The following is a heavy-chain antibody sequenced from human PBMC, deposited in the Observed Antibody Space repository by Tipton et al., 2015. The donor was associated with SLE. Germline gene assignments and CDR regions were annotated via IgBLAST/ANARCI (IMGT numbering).Heavy chain of an antibody. D-gene: IGHD2/OR15-2a*01. CDR3: ARVPGEYDYYYYMDV. V-gene: IGHV4-39*07. J-gene: IGHJ6*03. Sequence: YYNPSLKSRVTISVDTSKNQFSLKLSSVTAADTAVYYCARVPGEYDYYYYMDVWGKGTTVTVSS.